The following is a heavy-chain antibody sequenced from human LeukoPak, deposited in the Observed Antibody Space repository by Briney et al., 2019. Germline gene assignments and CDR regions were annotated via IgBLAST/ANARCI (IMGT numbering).Heavy chain of an antibody. J-gene: IGHJ4*02. Sequence: SETLSLTCTVSGGSISSHYWSWIRQPPGKGLEWIAYLFDSVNTKDNPSLQSRLTLSADASKNQFSLRLSSVTAADTAVYYCATIKRGSIFGYFDFWGQGIKVTVSS. V-gene: IGHV4-59*11. CDR1: GGSISSHY. CDR3: ATIKRGSIFGYFDF. D-gene: IGHD5-18*01. CDR2: LFDSVNT.